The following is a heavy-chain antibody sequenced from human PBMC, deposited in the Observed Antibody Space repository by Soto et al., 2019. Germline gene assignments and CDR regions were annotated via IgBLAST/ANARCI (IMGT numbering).Heavy chain of an antibody. Sequence: VQLVESGGGVVQPGRSLRLSCAASGFTFSDYAMHWVRQAPGKGLEWVAVVSHDGRNTHYADSVKGRFTISRESFKTTVSLEMPSLRAEETAGYFCAKGGRQWLVTSDFNYWGQGALVTVSS. CDR2: VSHDGRNT. CDR1: GFTFSDYA. V-gene: IGHV3-30*18. CDR3: AKGGRQWLVTSDFNY. D-gene: IGHD6-19*01. J-gene: IGHJ4*02.